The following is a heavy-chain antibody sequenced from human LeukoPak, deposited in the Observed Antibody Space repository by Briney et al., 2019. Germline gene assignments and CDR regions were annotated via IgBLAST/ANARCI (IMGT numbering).Heavy chain of an antibody. Sequence: GGSLRLSCAASGFTFSTYWMSWVRQAPGKGLEWVANIKQDGSEKYYVDSVKGRFTISRDNAKNSLYLQMNSLRAEDTAVYYCARDRSSGWYYYWGQGTLVTVSS. D-gene: IGHD6-19*01. J-gene: IGHJ4*02. CDR3: ARDRSSGWYYY. V-gene: IGHV3-7*04. CDR1: GFTFSTYW. CDR2: IKQDGSEK.